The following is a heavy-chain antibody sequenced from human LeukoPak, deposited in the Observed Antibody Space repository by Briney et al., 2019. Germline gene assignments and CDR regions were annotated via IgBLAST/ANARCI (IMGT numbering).Heavy chain of an antibody. V-gene: IGHV3-11*05. D-gene: IGHD3-10*01. CDR2: ISSSSSYT. J-gene: IGHJ4*02. CDR1: AFTFSDYY. CDR3: ARGRARGVAAPFDY. Sequence: GGSLRLSCAASAFTFSDYYMSWIRQVPGKGLEWVSFISSSSSYTNYADSVKGRFTISRDNAKNSLYLQMNSLRADDTAVYYCARGRARGVAAPFDYWGQGTLVTVSS.